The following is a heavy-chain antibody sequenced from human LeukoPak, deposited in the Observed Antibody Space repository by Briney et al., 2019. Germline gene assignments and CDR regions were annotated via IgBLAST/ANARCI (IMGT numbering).Heavy chain of an antibody. CDR1: GFTFDDYA. Sequence: PGRSLRLSCAASGFTFDDYAMQWVRQAPGKGLEWVSGISWNSGSIGYADSVKGRFTISRDNAKNSLYLQMNSLRAEDTALYYCAKDKYCSGGSCYSAHYYYYGMDVWGQGTTVTVSS. V-gene: IGHV3-9*01. D-gene: IGHD2-15*01. CDR2: ISWNSGSI. CDR3: AKDKYCSGGSCYSAHYYYYGMDV. J-gene: IGHJ6*02.